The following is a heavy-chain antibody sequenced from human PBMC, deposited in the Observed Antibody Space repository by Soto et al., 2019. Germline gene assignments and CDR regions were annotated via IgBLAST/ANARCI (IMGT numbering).Heavy chain of an antibody. J-gene: IGHJ4*02. CDR2: ISYDGSNK. V-gene: IGHV3-30-3*01. D-gene: IGHD5-18*01. CDR3: ARGSNVDTATAH. Sequence: QVQLVESGGGVVQPGRSLRLSCAASGFTFSSYAMHWVRQAPGKGLEWVAVISYDGSNKYYADSVKGRFTISRDNSNNTLSLQMNSLRAEDTAVYYCARGSNVDTATAHWGQGTLGTVSS. CDR1: GFTFSSYA.